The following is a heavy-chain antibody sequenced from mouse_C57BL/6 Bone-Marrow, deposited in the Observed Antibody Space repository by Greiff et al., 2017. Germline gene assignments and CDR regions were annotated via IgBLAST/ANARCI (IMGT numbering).Heavy chain of an antibody. CDR2: ISSGGDYI. J-gene: IGHJ2*01. CDR3: TRERTGTWYFDY. Sequence: DVHLVESGEGLVKPGGSLKLSCAASGFTFSSYAMSWVRQTPEKRLEWVAYISSGGDYIYYADTVKGRFSISRDNARNTLYLQMSSLKSEDTAMYYCTRERTGTWYFDYWGQGTTLTVSS. D-gene: IGHD4-1*01. CDR1: GFTFSSYA. V-gene: IGHV5-9-1*02.